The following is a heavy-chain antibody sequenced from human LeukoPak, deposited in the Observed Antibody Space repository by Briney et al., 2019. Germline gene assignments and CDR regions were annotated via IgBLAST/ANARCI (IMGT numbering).Heavy chain of an antibody. CDR1: AYSISSGYY. D-gene: IGHD4-17*01. V-gene: IGHV4-38-2*02. CDR3: AGYHAYGVTTPPLGY. Sequence: PSETLSLTCTVSAYSISSGYYWGWIRQPPGKGLEWIGSIYHSGSNYYNPSLKSRVTISVATSKNQFSLKLSSVTAADTAVYFCAGYHAYGVTTPPLGYWGQGTLVTVSS. CDR2: IYHSGSN. J-gene: IGHJ4*02.